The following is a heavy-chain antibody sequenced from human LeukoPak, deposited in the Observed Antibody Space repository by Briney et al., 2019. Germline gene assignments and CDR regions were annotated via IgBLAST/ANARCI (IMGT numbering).Heavy chain of an antibody. V-gene: IGHV3-21*01. CDR1: GFTFSNEI. CDR3: AKYEGGPGFDY. CDR2: ISTSSSYI. Sequence: GGSLTLSCTASGFTFSNEIMNWVRQAPGRGLEWVSSISTSSSYIYYADSVKGRFTISRDNAKNSLYLQMDSLRAEDTAVYYCAKYEGGPGFDYWGQGTLVTVSS. J-gene: IGHJ4*02. D-gene: IGHD3-16*01.